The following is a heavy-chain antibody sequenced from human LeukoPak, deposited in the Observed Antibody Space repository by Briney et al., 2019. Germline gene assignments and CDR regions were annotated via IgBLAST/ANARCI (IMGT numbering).Heavy chain of an antibody. CDR2: ISGSGGST. CDR3: AKDGYGDYFPVLLSRAHDAFDI. D-gene: IGHD4-17*01. J-gene: IGHJ3*02. Sequence: PGGSLRLSCAASGFTFSSYAMSWVRQAPGKGLEWVSAISGSGGSTYYADSVKGRFTISRDNSKNTLYLQMNSLRAEDTAVYYCAKDGYGDYFPVLLSRAHDAFDIWGQGTTVTVSS. V-gene: IGHV3-23*01. CDR1: GFTFSSYA.